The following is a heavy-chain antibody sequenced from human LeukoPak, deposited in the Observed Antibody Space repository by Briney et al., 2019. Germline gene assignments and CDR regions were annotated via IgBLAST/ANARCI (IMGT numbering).Heavy chain of an antibody. CDR3: ARAGGYCGGDCYSRIDWYFDL. D-gene: IGHD2-21*02. CDR1: GGSISSSNYY. CDR2: IYYSGSS. V-gene: IGHV4-39*07. Sequence: SETLSLTCTVSGGSISSSNYYWDWIRQPPGKGLEWIGNIYYSGSSYYNPSLKSRVTISVGTSKNQFSLNLNSVTAADTAVYYCARAGGYCGGDCYSRIDWYFDLWGRGTLVTVSS. J-gene: IGHJ2*01.